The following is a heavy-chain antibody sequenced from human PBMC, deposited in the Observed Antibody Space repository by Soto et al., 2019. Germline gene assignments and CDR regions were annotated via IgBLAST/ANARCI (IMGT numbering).Heavy chain of an antibody. Sequence: PGGSRRLSWAASGFTFSSYIMNWVRQAPGKGLEWVSSISSSSSYIYYADSVKGRFTISRDNAKNSLYLQMNSLRAEDTAVYYCARGGYCSSTRCSNYPPAGGQGTL. CDR2: ISSSSSYI. CDR3: ARGGYCSSTRCSNYPPA. CDR1: GFTFSSYI. V-gene: IGHV3-21*01. J-gene: IGHJ4*02. D-gene: IGHD2-2*01.